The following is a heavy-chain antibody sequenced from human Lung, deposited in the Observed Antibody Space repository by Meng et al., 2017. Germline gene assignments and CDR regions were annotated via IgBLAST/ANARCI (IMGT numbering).Heavy chain of an antibody. CDR2: TYYRSKWYN. CDR3: ARSQQWLDS. D-gene: IGHD6-19*01. Sequence: VHLQQSGPGRVKPSQTFSLPCAISGDSVSSNSSAWNWIRQSPSRGREWLGRTYYRSKWYNGYAVSVRSRITINPDTSKNQFSLQLNSVTPEDTAVYYCARSQQWLDSWGQGTLVTVSS. J-gene: IGHJ4*02. CDR1: GDSVSSNSSA. V-gene: IGHV6-1*01.